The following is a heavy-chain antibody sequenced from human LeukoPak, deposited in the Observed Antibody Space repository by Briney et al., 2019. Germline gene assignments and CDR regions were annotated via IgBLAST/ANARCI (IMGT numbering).Heavy chain of an antibody. J-gene: IGHJ4*02. D-gene: IGHD6-13*01. CDR2: ISSSSSYI. CDR1: GFTFSRYS. V-gene: IGHV3-21*01. CDR3: ARERGAGLSSSWVDY. Sequence: PGGSLRLSCAASGFTFSRYSMNWVRQAPGKGLEWVSSISSSSSYIYYADSVQGRFTISRDNPKNSLFLQMNSLRAEDTAVYYCARERGAGLSSSWVDYWGQGTLVTASS.